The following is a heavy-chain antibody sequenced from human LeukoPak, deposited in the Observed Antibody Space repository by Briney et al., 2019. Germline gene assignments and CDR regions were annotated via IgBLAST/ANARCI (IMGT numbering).Heavy chain of an antibody. CDR3: AKFEGYCSSSCSSKPTGWYFDY. V-gene: IGHV3-23*01. J-gene: IGHJ4*02. CDR2: XXXXXXXT. D-gene: IGHD2-2*01. CDR1: GFAFSSYA. Sequence: GGSLRLSCAASGFAFSSYAMSWVRQAPGNGLXXXXXXXXXXXXTFYADSVKGRITISRDNSKNTLCLQMNSLRAEDTAVYYCAKFEGYCSSSCSSKPTGWYFDYWGQGTLATVSS.